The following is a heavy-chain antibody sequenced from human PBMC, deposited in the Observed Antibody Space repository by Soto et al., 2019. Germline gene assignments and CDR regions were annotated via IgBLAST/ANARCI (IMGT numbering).Heavy chain of an antibody. D-gene: IGHD5-12*01. CDR1: GGTFSSYA. CDR2: IIPIFGTA. Sequence: SVKVSCKASGGTFSSYAISWVRQAPGQGLEWMGGIIPIFGTANYAQKFQGRVTITADESTSTAHMELSSLRSEDTAVYYCGAGMATITHYYYYCMDVWGQRTTVTFS. V-gene: IGHV1-69*13. CDR3: GAGMATITHYYYYCMDV. J-gene: IGHJ6*02.